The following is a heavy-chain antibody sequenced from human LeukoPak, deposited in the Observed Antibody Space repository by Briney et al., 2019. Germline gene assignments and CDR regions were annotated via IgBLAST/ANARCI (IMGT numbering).Heavy chain of an antibody. D-gene: IGHD3-22*01. V-gene: IGHV4-59*12. CDR3: ARYGRKGYYYDSSGPPRWFDP. CDR2: IYYSGST. CDR1: GGSISSYY. Sequence: SETLSLTCTVSGGSISSYYWSWIRQPPGKGLEWIGYIYYSGSTNYNPSLKSRVTISVDTSKNQFSLKLSSVTAADTAVYYCARYGRKGYYYDSSGPPRWFDPWGQGTLVTVSS. J-gene: IGHJ5*02.